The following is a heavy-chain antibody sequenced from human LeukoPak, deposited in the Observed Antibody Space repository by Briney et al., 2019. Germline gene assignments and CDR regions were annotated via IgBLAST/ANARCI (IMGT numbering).Heavy chain of an antibody. Sequence: ASVKVSCKASGYTFTGYYIHWVPQAPGQGLEWMGRINPNSGGTNYAQKFQGRVTMTRDTSISTAYMELSRLRSDDTAVYYCARIWGKDYYYSMYVWGKGTTVTVSS. CDR3: ARIWGKDYYYSMYV. V-gene: IGHV1-2*06. CDR1: GYTFTGYY. D-gene: IGHD7-27*01. CDR2: INPNSGGT. J-gene: IGHJ6*03.